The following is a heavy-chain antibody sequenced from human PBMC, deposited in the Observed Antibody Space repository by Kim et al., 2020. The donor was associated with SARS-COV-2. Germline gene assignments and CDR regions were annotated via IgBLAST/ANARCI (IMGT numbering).Heavy chain of an antibody. J-gene: IGHJ6*02. CDR1: GFTFSSYA. CDR3: VSGYDSARYYYYGMDV. D-gene: IGHD5-12*01. Sequence: GGSLRLSCSASGFTFSSYAMHWVRQAPGKGLEYVSAISSNGGSTYYADSVKGRFTISRDNSKNTLYLQMSSLRAEDTAVYYCVSGYDSARYYYYGMDVWGQGTTVTVSS. V-gene: IGHV3-64D*09. CDR2: ISSNGGST.